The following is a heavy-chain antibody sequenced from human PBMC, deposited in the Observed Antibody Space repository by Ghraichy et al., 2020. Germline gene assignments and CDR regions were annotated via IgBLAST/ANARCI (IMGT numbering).Heavy chain of an antibody. Sequence: ASVKVSCKASGYTFTSYDINWVRQATGQGLEWMGWMNPNSGNTGYAQKFQGRVTMTRNTSISTAYMELSSLRSEDTAVYYCAVGVPAAIPDDWFDPWGQGTLVTVSS. CDR1: GYTFTSYD. V-gene: IGHV1-8*01. J-gene: IGHJ5*02. D-gene: IGHD2-2*02. CDR2: MNPNSGNT. CDR3: AVGVPAAIPDDWFDP.